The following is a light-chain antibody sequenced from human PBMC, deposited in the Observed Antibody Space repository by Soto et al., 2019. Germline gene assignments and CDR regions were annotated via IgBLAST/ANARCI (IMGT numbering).Light chain of an antibody. J-gene: IGKJ2*01. CDR3: QQYSTYPYT. CDR2: KAS. V-gene: IGKV1-5*03. Sequence: DIQMTQSPSTLSASEGDRVTIACRASQSITNCLAWYQQKPGKTPNLLIYKASSIESGVPARFSGSGSGTEFTLTITSLQPDDFAAYYCQQYSTYPYTFGQGTKLEIK. CDR1: QSITNC.